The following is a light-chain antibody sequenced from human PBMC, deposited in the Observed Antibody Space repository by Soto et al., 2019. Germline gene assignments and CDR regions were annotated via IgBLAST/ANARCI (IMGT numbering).Light chain of an antibody. J-gene: IGKJ3*01. CDR1: QSVSSN. CDR3: QQYNNWPFT. V-gene: IGKV3-15*01. Sequence: EIVMTQSPATLSVSPGERATLSCRASQSVSSNLAWYQPKPGQAPRLLIYGASTRATGIPARFSGSGSGTEFTLTISSLQFGDFAVYYCQQYNNWPFTFGPGTKVDIK. CDR2: GAS.